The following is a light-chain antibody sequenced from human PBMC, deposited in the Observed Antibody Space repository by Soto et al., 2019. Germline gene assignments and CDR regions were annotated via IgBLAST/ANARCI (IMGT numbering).Light chain of an antibody. Sequence: EIVMTQSPATLSVSPGERATLSCRASQSISSNLAWYQQTPGQAPRLLIYGASTRATGIPVRFSGSGSGTEFTLTISSLQSEDFAVYYCQQYNNWPLWTFGQGTKVEIK. CDR1: QSISSN. CDR2: GAS. V-gene: IGKV3-15*01. CDR3: QQYNNWPLWT. J-gene: IGKJ1*01.